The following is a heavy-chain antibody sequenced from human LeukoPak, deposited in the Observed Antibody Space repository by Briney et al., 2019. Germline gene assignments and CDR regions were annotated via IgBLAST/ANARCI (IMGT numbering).Heavy chain of an antibody. CDR1: GVPFSSHG. J-gene: IGHJ4*01. V-gene: IGHV3-7*04. Sequence: GGSLRLSCAASGVPFSSHGLCWCRKCPGPGLGRVANIIQKASNKYYVASLKGRFTISRDKAKNPMSLQMSSLTAEDTAVYYCATESGSDSGTCFDYWGHGTPVTVSS. CDR3: ATESGSDSGTCFDY. CDR2: IIQKASNK. D-gene: IGHD5-12*01.